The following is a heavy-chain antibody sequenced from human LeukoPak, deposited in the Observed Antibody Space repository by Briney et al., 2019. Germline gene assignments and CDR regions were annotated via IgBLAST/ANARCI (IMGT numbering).Heavy chain of an antibody. Sequence: GGSLRLSCAASGFSFSDCYMSWIRQAPGKGLGWVSYISSSGSTIYYADSVKGRFTIYRDNATNSLYLQMKSLRAEDTAVYSCARVKGAGPGDYWGQGTLVTVSS. CDR3: ARVKGAGPGDY. J-gene: IGHJ4*02. V-gene: IGHV3-11*01. CDR1: GFSFSDCY. D-gene: IGHD3-10*01. CDR2: ISSSGSTI.